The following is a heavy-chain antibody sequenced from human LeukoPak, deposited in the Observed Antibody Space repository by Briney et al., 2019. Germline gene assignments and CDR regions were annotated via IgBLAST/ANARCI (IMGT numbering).Heavy chain of an antibody. CDR3: ARDPYRFAFDI. D-gene: IGHD1-26*01. CDR1: GFSFSTIY. V-gene: IGHV3-7*03. Sequence: GGSLRLSCAASGFSFSTIYMSWVRQTPGQGLEWVANINVDGTAEYYVDSVKGRFTISRDNAKNSLYLQMNSLRAVDTAVYYCARDPYRFAFDIWGQGTVVLASS. CDR2: INVDGTAE. J-gene: IGHJ3*02.